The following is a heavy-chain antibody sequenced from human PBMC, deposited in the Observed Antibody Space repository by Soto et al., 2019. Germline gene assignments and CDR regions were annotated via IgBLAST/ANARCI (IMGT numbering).Heavy chain of an antibody. CDR3: ARVNAGTHDP. V-gene: IGHV4-61*01. Sequence: PSETLSLTCTVSGGSVSSGSYYWSWIRQPPGEGLEWIGYIYYTGSTNYNPSLKSRVTISVDTSKNQFSLKLNSVTAADTAVYYCARVNAGTHDPWGQGTLVTVSS. CDR1: GGSVSSGSYY. J-gene: IGHJ5*02. CDR2: IYYTGST.